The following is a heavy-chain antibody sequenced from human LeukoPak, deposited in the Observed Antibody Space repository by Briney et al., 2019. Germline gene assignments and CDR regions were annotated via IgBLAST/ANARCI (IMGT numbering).Heavy chain of an antibody. Sequence: SETLSLTCTVSGGSVSSGSYYWSWIRQPPGKGLEWIVYIYYSGSTNYNPSLKSRVTISVDTSKNQFSLKLSSVTAADTAVYYCARDGVYCSSTSCSKNYFDYWGQGTLVTVSS. J-gene: IGHJ4*02. CDR2: IYYSGST. CDR1: GGSVSSGSYY. CDR3: ARDGVYCSSTSCSKNYFDY. D-gene: IGHD2-2*01. V-gene: IGHV4-61*01.